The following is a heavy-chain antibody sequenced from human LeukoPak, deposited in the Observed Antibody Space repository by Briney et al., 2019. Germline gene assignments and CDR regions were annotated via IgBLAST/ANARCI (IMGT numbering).Heavy chain of an antibody. J-gene: IGHJ4*02. D-gene: IGHD2-15*01. CDR3: ARDFAPDCSGGSCYGTTFDY. Sequence: SETLSLTCTVSDYSISSGYYWGWIRQPPGKGLEWIGSIYHNGVTYSNASLRSRLSISVDTSKNQFSLRLSSVTAADTAVYYCARDFAPDCSGGSCYGTTFDYWGQGTLVTVSS. CDR2: IYHNGVT. V-gene: IGHV4-38-2*02. CDR1: DYSISSGYY.